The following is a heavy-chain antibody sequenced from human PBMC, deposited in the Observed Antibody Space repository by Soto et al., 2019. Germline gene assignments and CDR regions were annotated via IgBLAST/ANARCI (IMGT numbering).Heavy chain of an antibody. CDR2: IPSRGRP. J-gene: IGHJ5*02. D-gene: IGHD5-12*01. CDR1: GASVAGGSYY. Sequence: QVQLRESGPGLVKPSQTLSLTCSVSGASVAGGSYYWSWVRQPPGKGLEWIGYIPSRGRPFYNPSLTGRGTISADTSKNQLSLQLTYVTAADTAVYYCARDTYSGYDFGLWGQGTLVTVSS. CDR3: ARDTYSGYDFGL. V-gene: IGHV4-30-4*01.